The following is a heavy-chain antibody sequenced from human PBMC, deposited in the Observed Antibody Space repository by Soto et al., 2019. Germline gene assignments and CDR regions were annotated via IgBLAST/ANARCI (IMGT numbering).Heavy chain of an antibody. V-gene: IGHV4-34*01. CDR2: INDRGSI. CDR1: GGSFSGYY. J-gene: IGHJ2*01. Sequence: QVQLQQWGAGPLRPLETLSLTCGVSGGSFSGYYWAWIRQSPGKGLEWIGEINDRGSITYNPSLKSRVSISVDTAKNHYSLNLRYVTAADTAVYYCARESHDILTGPPWVWYFDLWGRGTLVTVSS. CDR3: ARESHDILTGPPWVWYFDL. D-gene: IGHD3-9*01.